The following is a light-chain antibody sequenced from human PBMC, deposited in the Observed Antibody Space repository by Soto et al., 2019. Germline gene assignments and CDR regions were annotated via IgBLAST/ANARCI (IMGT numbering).Light chain of an antibody. CDR1: SSDVGGYNY. V-gene: IGLV2-14*01. Sequence: QSALTQPASVSGSPGQSITISCTGTSSDVGGYNYVSWYQQHPGKAPKLMISDVSNRPSGVSNRFSGSKSGNTASLTISGLQAEDEADYYCSSYTSSAVFGGGTKLTVL. CDR2: DVS. CDR3: SSYTSSAV. J-gene: IGLJ2*01.